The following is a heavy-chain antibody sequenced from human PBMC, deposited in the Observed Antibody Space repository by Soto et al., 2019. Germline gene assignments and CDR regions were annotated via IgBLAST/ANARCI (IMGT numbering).Heavy chain of an antibody. CDR2: ISSSSSTI. CDR1: GFTFSSYS. D-gene: IGHD5-18*01. V-gene: IGHV3-48*02. Sequence: VQLVESGGGLVQPGGSLRLSCAASGFTFSSYSMNWVRQAPGKGLEWVSYISSSSSTIYYADSVKGRFTISRDNAKNSLYLQMNSLRDEDTAVYYCASIDTAMDPYYYYGMDVWGQGTTVTVSS. CDR3: ASIDTAMDPYYYYGMDV. J-gene: IGHJ6*02.